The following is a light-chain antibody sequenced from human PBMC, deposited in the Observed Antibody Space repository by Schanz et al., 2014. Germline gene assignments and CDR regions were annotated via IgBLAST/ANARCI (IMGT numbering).Light chain of an antibody. CDR2: GIN. Sequence: QSVLTQPPSASGSPGQSVTISCTGTSSDVGGYNYVSWYQQHPGKAPKLMIYGINKRPSGVPDRFSGSKSGNTASLTVSGLLAEDEADYYCSSHSLTSILVFGGGTKLTVL. CDR3: SSHSLTSILV. V-gene: IGLV2-8*01. CDR1: SSDVGGYNY. J-gene: IGLJ2*01.